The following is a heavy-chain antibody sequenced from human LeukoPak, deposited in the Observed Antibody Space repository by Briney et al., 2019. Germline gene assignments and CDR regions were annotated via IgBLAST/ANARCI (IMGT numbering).Heavy chain of an antibody. D-gene: IGHD3-16*02. CDR1: GGSFSGYY. Sequence: SETLSLTCAVYGGSFSGYYWSWIRQPPGQGLEWVGEINHSGSTNYNPSLKSRVTISVDTSKNQFSLTLTSVTAADTAVYYCARGSGIWGSYRSHRFDPWGQGTLVTVSS. V-gene: IGHV4-34*01. CDR2: INHSGST. CDR3: ARGSGIWGSYRSHRFDP. J-gene: IGHJ5*02.